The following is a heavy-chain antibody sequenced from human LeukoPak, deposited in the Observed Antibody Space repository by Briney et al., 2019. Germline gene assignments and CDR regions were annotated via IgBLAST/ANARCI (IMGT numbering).Heavy chain of an antibody. CDR1: GGSIHTYY. Sequence: PSETLSLTCTVSGGSIHTYYWSWLRQSRGKGLEWMGFISYSGTTDYNPSLKSRLTISVDMSKNQFSLNLRSVTAADTAVYYCARHDHGYSSGRFDYWGQGALVTVSS. D-gene: IGHD5-18*01. CDR2: ISYSGTT. CDR3: ARHDHGYSSGRFDY. J-gene: IGHJ4*02. V-gene: IGHV4-59*01.